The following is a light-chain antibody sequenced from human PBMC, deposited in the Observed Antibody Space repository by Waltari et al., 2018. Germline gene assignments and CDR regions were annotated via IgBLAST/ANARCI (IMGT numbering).Light chain of an antibody. Sequence: EIVMTQSPATLSVSPGERATLSRRASQRVSSTLAWYQQKPGQAPRLLIYGASTRATGIPARFSGSGSGTEFTLTISSMQSEDFAVYYCQQYNNWPLTFGGGTKVEIK. CDR2: GAS. CDR3: QQYNNWPLT. CDR1: QRVSST. J-gene: IGKJ4*01. V-gene: IGKV3-15*01.